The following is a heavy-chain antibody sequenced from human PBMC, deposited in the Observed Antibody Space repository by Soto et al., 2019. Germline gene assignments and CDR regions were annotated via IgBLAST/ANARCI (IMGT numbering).Heavy chain of an antibody. CDR3: ARSIVVVSAGLLGGRHYYYYGMDV. J-gene: IGHJ6*02. Sequence: EAQLVESGGGLVQPGGSLRLSCAASGFTFSNYEMNWVRQAPGKGLEWLSYISSSGTITYHADSVKGRFTISRDNAKNSLYLQMNSLRAEDTAAYYCARSIVVVSAGLLGGRHYYYYGMDVWGQGTTVTVSS. CDR1: GFTFSNYE. CDR2: ISSSGTIT. D-gene: IGHD2-2*01. V-gene: IGHV3-48*03.